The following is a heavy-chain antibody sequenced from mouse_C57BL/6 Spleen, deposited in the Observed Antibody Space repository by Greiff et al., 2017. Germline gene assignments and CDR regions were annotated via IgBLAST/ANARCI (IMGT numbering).Heavy chain of an antibody. CDR1: GYTFTGYW. V-gene: IGHV1-9*01. CDR2: ILPGSGST. CDR3: ARFDYEGDYYAMDY. D-gene: IGHD2-4*01. J-gene: IGHJ4*01. Sequence: QVQLKESGAELMKPGASVKLSCKATGYTFTGYWIEWVKQRPGHGLEWIGEILPGSGSTNYNEKFKGKATFTVDTSSNTAYMQLSSLTTEDSAIYYCARFDYEGDYYAMDYWGQGTSVTVSS.